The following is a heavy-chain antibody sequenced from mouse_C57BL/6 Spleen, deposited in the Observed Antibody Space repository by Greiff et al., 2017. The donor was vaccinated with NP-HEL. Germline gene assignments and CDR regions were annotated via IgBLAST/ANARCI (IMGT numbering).Heavy chain of an antibody. CDR1: GFTFSNYW. V-gene: IGHV6-3*01. CDR2: IRLKSDNYAT. D-gene: IGHD2-1*01. Sequence: EVKLMESGGGLVQPGGSMKLSCVASGFTFSNYWMNWVRQSPEKGLEWVAQIRLKSDNYATHYAESVKGRFTISRDDSKSSVYPQMNNLRAEDTGIYYCTARLYYGNPEDYWGQGTTLTVSS. CDR3: TARLYYGNPEDY. J-gene: IGHJ2*01.